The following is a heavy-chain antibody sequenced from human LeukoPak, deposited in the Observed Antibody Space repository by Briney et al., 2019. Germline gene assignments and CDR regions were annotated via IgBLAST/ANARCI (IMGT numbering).Heavy chain of an antibody. CDR2: IYYSGST. J-gene: IGHJ4*02. CDR3: ASGGIAAAGTGY. Sequence: SQTLSLTCTPSGGSISSGGYYWSWIRQHPGKGLEWIGYIYYSGSTYYNPSLKSRVTISVDTSKNQFSLKLSSVTAADTAVYYCASGGIAAAGTGYWGQGTLVTVSS. D-gene: IGHD6-13*01. CDR1: GGSISSGGYY. V-gene: IGHV4-31*03.